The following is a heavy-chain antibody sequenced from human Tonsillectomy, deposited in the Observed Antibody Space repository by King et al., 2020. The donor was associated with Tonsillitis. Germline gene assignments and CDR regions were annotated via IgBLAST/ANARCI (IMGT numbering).Heavy chain of an antibody. J-gene: IGHJ4*02. CDR3: IRENWYYDF. CDR1: GYTFSDFH. D-gene: IGHD2/OR15-2a*01. CDR2: IYPGSGGT. Sequence: VQLVESGAEVKKPGASVKVSCKTSGYTFSDFHVHWVRQAPGQGLEWMGWIYPGSGGTEYAQKFQGRVTMTRDTSISTVYMDLSGLKSDDTAVYFCIRENWYYDFWGQGTLVTVSS. V-gene: IGHV1-2*02.